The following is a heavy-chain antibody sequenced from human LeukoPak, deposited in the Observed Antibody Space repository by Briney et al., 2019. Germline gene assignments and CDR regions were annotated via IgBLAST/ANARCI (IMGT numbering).Heavy chain of an antibody. J-gene: IGHJ3*02. D-gene: IGHD6-19*01. V-gene: IGHV3-30*18. CDR1: GFTFSSYG. Sequence: GGSLRLSCAASGFTFSSYGMHWVRQAPGKGQEWVAVISYDGSNKYYADSVKGRFTISRDNSKNTLYLQMNSLRAEDTAVYYCAKDYSSGWSSDAFDIWGQGTMVTVSS. CDR3: AKDYSSGWSSDAFDI. CDR2: ISYDGSNK.